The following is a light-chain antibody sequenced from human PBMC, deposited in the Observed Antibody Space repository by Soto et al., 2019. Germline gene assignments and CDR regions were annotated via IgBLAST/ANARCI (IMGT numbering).Light chain of an antibody. J-gene: IGKJ1*01. CDR1: QSVSSSY. V-gene: IGKV3-20*01. CDR2: GAS. Sequence: EIVLTQSPGTLSLSPGERATLSCRASQSVSSSYLAWYQQKPGQAPRLLIYGASNRATGIPDRFSGSGSGTDFILPISRLEPEDFAVYYCQQYGSSPGTFGQGTKVEIK. CDR3: QQYGSSPGT.